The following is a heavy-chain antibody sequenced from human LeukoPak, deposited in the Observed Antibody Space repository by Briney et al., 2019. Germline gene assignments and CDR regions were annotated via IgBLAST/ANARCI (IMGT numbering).Heavy chain of an antibody. CDR1: GFTFSSYG. CDR2: ISVSGGNT. Sequence: GGSLRLSCEASGFTFSSYGMSWVRQAPGKGLEWVSGISVSGGNTFYADSVKGRFTISRDNSKNTLYLQMHSLRAEDTAVYHCAKRRTNYDILTGDFDYWGQGTLVTVSS. CDR3: AKRRTNYDILTGDFDY. V-gene: IGHV3-23*01. D-gene: IGHD3-9*01. J-gene: IGHJ4*02.